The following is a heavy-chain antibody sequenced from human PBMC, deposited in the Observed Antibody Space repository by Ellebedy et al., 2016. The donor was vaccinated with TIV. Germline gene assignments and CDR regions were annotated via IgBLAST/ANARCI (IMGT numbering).Heavy chain of an antibody. CDR2: ISSSGSTM. Sequence: GESLKISXAASGFIFSDYYMSWARQAPGKGLEWVSHISSSGSTMYYADSVKGRFTISRDNAKNSLYLQINSLRADDTAVYYCARDAVGFDSSGYLLGFWGQGTLVTVSS. CDR1: GFIFSDYY. D-gene: IGHD3-22*01. J-gene: IGHJ4*02. V-gene: IGHV3-11*01. CDR3: ARDAVGFDSSGYLLGF.